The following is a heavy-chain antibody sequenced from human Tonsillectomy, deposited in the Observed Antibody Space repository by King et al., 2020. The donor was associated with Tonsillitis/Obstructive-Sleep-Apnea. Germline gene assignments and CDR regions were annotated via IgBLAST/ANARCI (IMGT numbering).Heavy chain of an antibody. CDR1: GFSFNTYT. CDR2: ISKDGSDK. Sequence: VQLVESGGGVVQPGRSLRLSCAASGFSFNTYTMTWVRQAPGKGLEWVAVISKDGSDKFYADSVKGRFTISRDFSRDNSKNTLYLQMNSLRTEDTAVYYCVRGIFGMLIPYFDYWGQGTLVTVSS. D-gene: IGHD3-3*02. CDR3: VRGIFGMLIPYFDY. J-gene: IGHJ4*02. V-gene: IGHV3-30*01.